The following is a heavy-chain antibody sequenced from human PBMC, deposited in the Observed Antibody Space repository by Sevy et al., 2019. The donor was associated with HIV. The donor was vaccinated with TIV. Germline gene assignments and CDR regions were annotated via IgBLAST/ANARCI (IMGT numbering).Heavy chain of an antibody. J-gene: IGHJ1*01. CDR1: GFTFSSYA. V-gene: IGHV3-23*01. Sequence: AGSLRLSCAASGFTFSSYAMSWVRQAPGKGLEWVSAIRGSGGSTYYADSVKGRFTISRDNSKNTLYLQMNSLRAEDTAVYYCAKASEVGATKYFQHWGQGTLVTVSS. CDR3: AKASEVGATKYFQH. CDR2: IRGSGGST. D-gene: IGHD1-26*01.